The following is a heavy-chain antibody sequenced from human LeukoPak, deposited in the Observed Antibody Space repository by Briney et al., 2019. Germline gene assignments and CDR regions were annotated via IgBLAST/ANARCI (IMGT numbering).Heavy chain of an antibody. Sequence: PGGSLRLSCAAAGFTFSSYTMVWVRQAPGKGLEWVGRIKRKADGGATDYAAPVKGRFTISRDDSEYTLYLQMNSLKTEDTAVYYCTSHSLIAAASFDYWGQGTLVTVSS. D-gene: IGHD6-13*01. J-gene: IGHJ4*02. CDR3: TSHSLIAAASFDY. CDR1: GFTFSSYT. V-gene: IGHV3-15*01. CDR2: IKRKADGGAT.